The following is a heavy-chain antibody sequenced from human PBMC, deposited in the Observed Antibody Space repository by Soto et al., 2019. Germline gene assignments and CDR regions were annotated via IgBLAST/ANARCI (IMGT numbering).Heavy chain of an antibody. J-gene: IGHJ4*02. CDR3: ARAGGTTVTGLWHFDS. D-gene: IGHD4-17*01. Sequence: PGGSLRLSXEASGFTFNTYSMHWVRQPPGKGLEWLSAIWYDGTQKYYADSVKGRFIISRDNSKNTLYLEMNSLRAEDRAVYYCARAGGTTVTGLWHFDSGGQGTLVTVSS. V-gene: IGHV3-33*01. CDR1: GFTFNTYS. CDR2: IWYDGTQK.